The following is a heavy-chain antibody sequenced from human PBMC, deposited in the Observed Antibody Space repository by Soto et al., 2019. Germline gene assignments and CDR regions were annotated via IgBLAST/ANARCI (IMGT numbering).Heavy chain of an antibody. Sequence: SETLSLTCAVSGYSISSGYYWGWIRQPPGKGLEWIGSIYHSGSTYYNPSLKSRVTISVDTSKNQFSLRLTSVTAADTAVYYCARVDSSSGFDYWGQGTRVTVS. CDR2: IYHSGST. CDR1: GYSISSGYY. D-gene: IGHD6-6*01. CDR3: ARVDSSSGFDY. V-gene: IGHV4-38-2*01. J-gene: IGHJ4*02.